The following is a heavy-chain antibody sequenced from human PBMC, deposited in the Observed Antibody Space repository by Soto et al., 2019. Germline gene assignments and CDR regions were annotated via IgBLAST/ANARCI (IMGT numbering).Heavy chain of an antibody. CDR3: VKDRLRFLEWLSYGMDV. Sequence: PGGSMRLCCSASGLTFSSYAMHWVRQAPGKGLEYVSAISSNGGSTYYADSVKGRFTISRDNSKNTLYLQMSSLRAEDTAVYYCVKDRLRFLEWLSYGMDVWGQGTTVTVSS. D-gene: IGHD3-3*01. V-gene: IGHV3-64D*08. J-gene: IGHJ6*02. CDR2: ISSNGGST. CDR1: GLTFSSYA.